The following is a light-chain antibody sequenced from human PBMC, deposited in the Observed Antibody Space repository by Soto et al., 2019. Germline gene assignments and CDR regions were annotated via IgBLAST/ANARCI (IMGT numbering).Light chain of an antibody. CDR2: GDI. J-gene: IGLJ1*01. CDR1: SSNIGAGYG. CDR3: QSFDSRLSGYV. V-gene: IGLV1-40*01. Sequence: QSVLTQSPSVSGAPGQRVTISCTGSSSNIGAGYGVHWYQQVPGTAPKLLIFGDIHRPSGVPDRFSGSKSGTSASLAITGLQAEDEADYYCQSFDSRLSGYVFGTGTKLTVL.